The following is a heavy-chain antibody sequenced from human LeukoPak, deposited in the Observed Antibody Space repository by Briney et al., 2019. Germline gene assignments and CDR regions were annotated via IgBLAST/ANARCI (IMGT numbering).Heavy chain of an antibody. V-gene: IGHV3-30*18. Sequence: GGSLRLSCAASGFTFSSYGMHWVRQAPGKGLEWVAVISYDGSNKYYADSVKGRFTISRDNSKNTLYLQMNSLRAEDTAAYYCAKDQAAYCGGDCYFDYWGQGTLVTVSS. CDR3: AKDQAAYCGGDCYFDY. CDR2: ISYDGSNK. CDR1: GFTFSSYG. D-gene: IGHD2-21*02. J-gene: IGHJ4*02.